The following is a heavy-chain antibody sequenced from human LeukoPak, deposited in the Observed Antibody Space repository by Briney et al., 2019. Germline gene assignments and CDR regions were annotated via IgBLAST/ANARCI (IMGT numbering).Heavy chain of an antibody. CDR1: GGSISTTSFY. CDR2: IYLSGTT. D-gene: IGHD6-19*01. CDR3: ARHERSVAVAGSFDF. Sequence: SETLSLTCTVSGGSISTTSFYWAWIRQPPGKGLEWIGSIYLSGTTHYNPSLKSRVTISVDTSKNNFSLKLTSLTVADTAVYYCARHERSVAVAGSFDFWGQGTLVTVSS. J-gene: IGHJ4*02. V-gene: IGHV4-39*01.